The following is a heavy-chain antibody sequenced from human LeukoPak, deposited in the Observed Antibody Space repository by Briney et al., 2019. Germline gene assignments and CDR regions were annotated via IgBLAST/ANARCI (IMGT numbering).Heavy chain of an antibody. CDR3: ARAPGPPNYYFVY. CDR2: INSDGSST. J-gene: IGHJ4*02. V-gene: IGHV3-74*01. CDR1: GFTFSSYW. D-gene: IGHD1-1*01. Sequence: GGSLRLSCAASGFTFSSYWMHWVCQAPGKGLVWVSRINSDGSSTSYADSLKGRFTISRDNAKNTLYLQMNSLRAEDTAVYYCARAPGPPNYYFVYWGEGTIVSVSS.